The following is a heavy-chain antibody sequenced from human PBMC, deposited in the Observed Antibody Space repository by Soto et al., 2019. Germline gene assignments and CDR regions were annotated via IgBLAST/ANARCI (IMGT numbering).Heavy chain of an antibody. CDR2: IGTAGDA. V-gene: IGHV3-13*04. D-gene: IGHD3-10*01. J-gene: IGHJ4*02. CDR3: VIACITGVLDY. Sequence: EVQLVESGGGLVQPGGSLRLFCAASGFTFSSYDMHWFRQVTGKGLEWVSAIGTAGDAYYPISVKGRFSISREYSKNSLSLQMNSLRVGYTAVYSCVIACITGVLDYWGQGTLVTVSS. CDR1: GFTFSSYD.